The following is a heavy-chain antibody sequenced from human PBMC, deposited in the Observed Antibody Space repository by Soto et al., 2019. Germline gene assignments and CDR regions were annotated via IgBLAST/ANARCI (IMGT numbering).Heavy chain of an antibody. D-gene: IGHD5-12*01. Sequence: EVQLLESGGGLVQPGGSLRLSCAASGFTFTSYAMTWVRHAPGKGLEWVSVVIGSGSRTYYADSVKDRFTISRDNFKNTLYLPMNSLRAEDTAVYYCARDRGVARGWFDPWGQGTLVTVSS. CDR2: VIGSGSRT. J-gene: IGHJ5*02. CDR3: ARDRGVARGWFDP. CDR1: GFTFTSYA. V-gene: IGHV3-23*01.